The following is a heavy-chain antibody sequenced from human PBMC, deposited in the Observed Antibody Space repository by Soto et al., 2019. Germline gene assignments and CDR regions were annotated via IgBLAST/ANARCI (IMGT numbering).Heavy chain of an antibody. CDR1: GGTFSSYA. D-gene: IGHD2-15*01. CDR3: ARDVDGGSNWFDP. Sequence: SVKVSCKASGGTFSSYAISWVRQAPGQGLEWMGGIIPIFGTANYAQKFQGRVTITEDESTSTAYMELSSLRSEDTAVYYCARDVDGGSNWFDPWGQGTLVTVSS. V-gene: IGHV1-69*13. J-gene: IGHJ5*02. CDR2: IIPIFGTA.